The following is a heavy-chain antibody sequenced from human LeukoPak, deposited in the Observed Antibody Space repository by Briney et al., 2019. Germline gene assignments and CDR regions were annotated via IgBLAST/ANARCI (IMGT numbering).Heavy chain of an antibody. D-gene: IGHD1-26*01. J-gene: IGHJ4*02. Sequence: ASVKVSCKASGYTFTGYYTHWVRQAPGQGLEWMGWINPNSGGTNYAQKFQGRVTMTRDTSISTAYMELSRLRSDDTAVYYCARDLERSGSYYGIYGYYFDYWGQGTLVTVSS. CDR1: GYTFTGYY. V-gene: IGHV1-2*02. CDR2: INPNSGGT. CDR3: ARDLERSGSYYGIYGYYFDY.